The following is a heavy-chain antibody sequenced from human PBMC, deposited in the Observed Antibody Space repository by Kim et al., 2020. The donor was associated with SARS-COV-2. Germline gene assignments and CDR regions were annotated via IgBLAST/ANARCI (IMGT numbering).Heavy chain of an antibody. J-gene: IGHJ4*02. Sequence: KSHAESVKGRFTISRDNSKTTLFLQMNSLRAEDTAMYYCAREEGSSGIFDRGGQGTLVTVSS. V-gene: IGHV3-30*01. CDR2: K. CDR3: AREEGSSGIFDR.